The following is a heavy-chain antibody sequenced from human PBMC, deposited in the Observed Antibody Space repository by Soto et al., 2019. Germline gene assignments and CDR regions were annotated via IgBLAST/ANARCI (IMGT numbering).Heavy chain of an antibody. Sequence: QAPGQGLEWMGIINPSGGSTSYAQKFQGRVTMTRDTSTSTVYMELSSLRSEDTAVYYCARDLRGYCISTSCYPTYYFDYWGQGTLVTVSS. D-gene: IGHD2-2*01. CDR2: INPSGGST. V-gene: IGHV1-46*01. J-gene: IGHJ4*02. CDR3: ARDLRGYCISTSCYPTYYFDY.